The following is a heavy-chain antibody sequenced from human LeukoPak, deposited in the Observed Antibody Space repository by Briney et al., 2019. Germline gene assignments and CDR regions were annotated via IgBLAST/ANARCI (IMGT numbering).Heavy chain of an antibody. CDR2: ISSNGGST. CDR3: ARSGYSGYIRYYFDY. CDR1: GFTFSSYA. J-gene: IGHJ4*02. D-gene: IGHD5-12*01. V-gene: IGHV3-64*01. Sequence: GGSLRLSCAASGFTFSSYAMHWVRQAPGKGLEYVSAISSNGGSTYYANSVKGRFTISRDNSKNTLYLQMGSLRAEDMAVYYCARSGYSGYIRYYFDYWGQGTLVTVSS.